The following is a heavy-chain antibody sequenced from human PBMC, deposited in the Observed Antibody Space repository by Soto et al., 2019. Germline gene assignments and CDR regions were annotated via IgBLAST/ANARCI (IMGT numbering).Heavy chain of an antibody. CDR2: IYYSGSA. CDR1: GGSISSYY. J-gene: IGHJ4*02. V-gene: IGHV4-59*12. D-gene: IGHD3-3*01. CDR3: VRSVILSGGSYKGLIRLHYFDT. Sequence: TSETLSLTCTVSGGSISSYYWSWIRQPPGKGLEWIGEIYYSGSAIYNPSLKNRVTLSVDGSKNEFSLNMDSVTAADTAIYYCVRSVILSGGSYKGLIRLHYFDTWGPGTLVTAPQ.